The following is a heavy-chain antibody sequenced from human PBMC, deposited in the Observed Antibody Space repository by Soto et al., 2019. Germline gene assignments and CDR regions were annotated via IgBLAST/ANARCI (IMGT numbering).Heavy chain of an antibody. D-gene: IGHD3-10*01. CDR3: ARDKITHPFDL. CDR1: GFTFSDYT. V-gene: IGHV3-21*01. Sequence: PGGSLRLSCAASGFTFSDYTMSWVRQAPGKGLEWVSSISGRSTYIYYADSVRGRFTISRDNAENSLSLHMTSLRADDTAVYFCARDKITHPFDLWGRGTLVTVSS. CDR2: ISGRSTYI. J-gene: IGHJ2*01.